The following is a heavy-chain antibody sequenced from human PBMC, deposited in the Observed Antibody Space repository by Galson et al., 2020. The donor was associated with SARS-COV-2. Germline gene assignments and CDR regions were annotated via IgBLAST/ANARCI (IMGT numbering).Heavy chain of an antibody. J-gene: IGHJ5*02. D-gene: IGHD6-19*01. V-gene: IGHV5-10-1*01. CDR3: ARHISGTFTGDWFDP. CDR1: AYSFTNYW. Sequence: GESLKISCKGSAYSFTNYWISWVRQMPGKGLEWMGRIDPSDSYTNYSPSFQGHVTISVDKSINTAYLQWSSLKASDTAVYYCARHISGTFTGDWFDPWGQGTLLTVSS. CDR2: IDPSDSYT.